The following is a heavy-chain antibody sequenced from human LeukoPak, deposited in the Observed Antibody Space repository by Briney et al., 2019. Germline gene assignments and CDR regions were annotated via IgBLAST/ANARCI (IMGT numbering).Heavy chain of an antibody. Sequence: PGGSLRLSCTASGFTFSTYWMHWVRQAPGKGLVWVSRINSDGTRISYVDSVKGRFTNSRDNAKNTLSLQMNSLRAEDTAVYYCAVGGVTDAFDIWGQGTMVTVSS. V-gene: IGHV3-74*01. D-gene: IGHD3-16*01. CDR2: INSDGTRI. CDR1: GFTFSTYW. CDR3: AVGGVTDAFDI. J-gene: IGHJ3*02.